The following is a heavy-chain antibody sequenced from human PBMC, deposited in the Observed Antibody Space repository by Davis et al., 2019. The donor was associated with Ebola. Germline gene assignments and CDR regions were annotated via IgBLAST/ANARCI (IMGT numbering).Heavy chain of an antibody. Sequence: PGGSLRLSCAASGFTFSDYYMSWIRQAPGKGLEWVSYISSSGSTIYYADSVKGRFTISRDNAKNSLYLQMNSLRAEDTAVYYCARDGHYDYIWGSYDNWFDPWGQGTLVTVSS. V-gene: IGHV3-11*04. D-gene: IGHD3-16*01. J-gene: IGHJ5*02. CDR3: ARDGHYDYIWGSYDNWFDP. CDR2: ISSSGSTI. CDR1: GFTFSDYY.